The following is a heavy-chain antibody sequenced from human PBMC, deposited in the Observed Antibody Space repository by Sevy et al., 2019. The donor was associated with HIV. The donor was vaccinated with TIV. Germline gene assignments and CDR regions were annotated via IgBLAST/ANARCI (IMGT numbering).Heavy chain of an antibody. Sequence: GGSLRLSCAASGFTFSSYGMHWVRQAPGKGLEWVAVIWYDGSNKYYADSVKGRFTISRDNSKNTLYLQMNSLRAEDTAMYYCARGSGYCSGGSCNGRRAAEFDYWGQGTLVTVSS. CDR1: GFTFSSYG. CDR3: ARGSGYCSGGSCNGRRAAEFDY. CDR2: IWYDGSNK. J-gene: IGHJ4*02. V-gene: IGHV3-33*01. D-gene: IGHD2-15*01.